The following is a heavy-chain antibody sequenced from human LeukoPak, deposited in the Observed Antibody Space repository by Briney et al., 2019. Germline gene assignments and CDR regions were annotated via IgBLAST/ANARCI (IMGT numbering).Heavy chain of an antibody. CDR2: IYPGDSDT. D-gene: IGHD3-22*01. CDR1: GYSFTSYW. V-gene: IGHV5-51*01. CDR3: ASSQTRFYDRKITDAFDI. J-gene: IGHJ3*02. Sequence: ASVKISCKGSGYSFTSYWIGWVRQMPGKGLEWMGIIYPGDSDTRYSPSFQGQVTISADKSISTAYLQWSSLKASDTAMYYCASSQTRFYDRKITDAFDIWGQGTMVTVSS.